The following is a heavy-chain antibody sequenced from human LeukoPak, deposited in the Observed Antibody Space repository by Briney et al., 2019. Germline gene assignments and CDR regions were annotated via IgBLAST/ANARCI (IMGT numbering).Heavy chain of an antibody. CDR1: GYTFTSYY. J-gene: IGHJ4*02. CDR3: ARGLLLSYDYVWGSDYPH. V-gene: IGHV1-46*01. Sequence: GASVKVSCKASGYTFTSYYMHWVRQAPGQGLEWMGIINPSGGSTSYAQKFQGRVTMTRDTSTSTVYMELSSLRSEDTAVYYCARGLLLSYDYVWGSDYPHWGQGTLVTVSS. CDR2: INPSGGST. D-gene: IGHD3-16*01.